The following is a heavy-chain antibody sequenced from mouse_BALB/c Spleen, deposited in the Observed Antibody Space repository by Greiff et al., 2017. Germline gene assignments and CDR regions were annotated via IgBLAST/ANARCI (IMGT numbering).Heavy chain of an antibody. V-gene: IGHV5-12-2*01. CDR1: GFTFSSYT. CDR2: ISNGGGST. J-gene: IGHJ2*01. D-gene: IGHD3-1*01. CDR3: ARGGARKGFFDY. Sequence: EVQLVESGGGLVQPGGSLKLSCAASGFTFSSYTMSWVRQTPEKRLEWVAYISNGGGSTYYPDTVKGRFTISRDNAKNTLYLQMSSLKSEDTAMYYCARGGARKGFFDYWGQGTTLTVSS.